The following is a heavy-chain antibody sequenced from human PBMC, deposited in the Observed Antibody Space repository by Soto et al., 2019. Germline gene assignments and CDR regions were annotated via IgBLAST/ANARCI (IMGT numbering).Heavy chain of an antibody. CDR1: GGSIRSGDFS. CDR3: ARVGIYQGAVDP. J-gene: IGHJ5*02. CDR2: IYYNGNT. V-gene: IGHV4-30-4*01. Sequence: QVELQESGPGLVKPFQTLSLTCHVSGGSIRSGDFSWSWIRQPPGKGLEWIGYIYYNGNTYSVPSLNSRVTMAADTSKNLYSLTLSSVTAADTAVYFCARVGIYQGAVDPLGQGTRVTVSS. D-gene: IGHD3-16*02.